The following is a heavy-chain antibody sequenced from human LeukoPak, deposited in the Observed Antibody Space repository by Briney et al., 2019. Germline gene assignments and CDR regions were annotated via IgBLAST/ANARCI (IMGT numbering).Heavy chain of an antibody. Sequence: PGGSLRLSCAASGFTFSSYAMSWVRQAPGKGLEWVSAISGSGGSTYYADSVKGRFTTSRDNSKNTLYLQMNSLRAEDTAVYYCAKGRGYYGSGRQFQYYFDYWGQGTLVTVPT. J-gene: IGHJ4*02. CDR3: AKGRGYYGSGRQFQYYFDY. CDR2: ISGSGGST. V-gene: IGHV3-23*01. CDR1: GFTFSSYA. D-gene: IGHD3-10*01.